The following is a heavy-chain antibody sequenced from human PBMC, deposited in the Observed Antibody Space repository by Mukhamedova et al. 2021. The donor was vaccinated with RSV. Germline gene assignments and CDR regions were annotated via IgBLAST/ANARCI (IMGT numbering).Heavy chain of an antibody. V-gene: IGHV3-53*01. J-gene: IGHJ4*02. CDR2: IYSGEST. D-gene: IGHD2-15*01. CDR3: ARDLYCSL. Sequence: APGKGLEWVAVIYSGESTYYADSVKGRFTISRDSSKNTLYLQMHSLRAEDTAVYYCARDLYCSLWGQGTLVTVSS.